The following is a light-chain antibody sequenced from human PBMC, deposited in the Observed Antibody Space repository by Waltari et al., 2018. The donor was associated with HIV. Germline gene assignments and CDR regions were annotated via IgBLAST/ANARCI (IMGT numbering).Light chain of an antibody. J-gene: IGLJ3*02. CDR2: EVT. V-gene: IGLV2-14*01. CDR3: SSFTASGTQV. CDR1: SSDVGSYNY. Sequence: QSALAQPASVSGSPGQSITISCTGTSSDVGSYNYVSWYQHHPGKAPKLMIYEVTSLPSGVSNRFSGSNSGNTASLTISGLQAEDEADYYCSSFTASGTQVFGGGTKLTVL.